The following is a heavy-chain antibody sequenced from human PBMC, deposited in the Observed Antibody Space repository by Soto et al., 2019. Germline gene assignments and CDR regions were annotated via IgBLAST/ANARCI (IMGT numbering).Heavy chain of an antibody. D-gene: IGHD4-4*01. V-gene: IGHV3-48*01. CDR1: GFTFSSYS. J-gene: IGHJ6*02. Sequence: GGSLRLSCAASGFTFSSYSMNWVRQAPGKGLEWVSYISSSSSTIYYADSVKGRFTISRDNAKNSLYLQMNTLRASDTAMYYCARHISNFRYYYYAMDVWGQGTTVTVSS. CDR3: ARHISNFRYYYYAMDV. CDR2: ISSSSSTI.